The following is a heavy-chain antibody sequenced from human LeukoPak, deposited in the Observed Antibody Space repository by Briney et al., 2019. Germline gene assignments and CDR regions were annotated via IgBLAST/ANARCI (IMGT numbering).Heavy chain of an antibody. CDR1: GFTFSSYA. Sequence: GGSLRLSCAASGFTFSSYAMSWVRQAPGKGLEWVSAINVSGGGSYYADSVKGRFSISRDNSKNTLYLQMNSLRAEDTAVYYCAKASAMIVVVSKHFDYWGQGTLVTVSS. D-gene: IGHD3-22*01. J-gene: IGHJ4*02. CDR2: INVSGGGS. CDR3: AKASAMIVVVSKHFDY. V-gene: IGHV3-23*01.